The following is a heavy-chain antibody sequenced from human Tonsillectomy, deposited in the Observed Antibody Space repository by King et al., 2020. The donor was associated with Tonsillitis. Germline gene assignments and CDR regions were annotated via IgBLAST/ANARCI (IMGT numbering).Heavy chain of an antibody. Sequence: VQLQQWGAGLLKPSETLSLTCAVYGESFNYYYWSWIRQSPGKGLEWIGEINHSGSTNYNPSLKSRVTISVDTSKNQFSLKLISLTVADTAVYYCAREVWYMDVWGQGTTVTVS. V-gene: IGHV4-34*01. J-gene: IGHJ6*03. CDR3: AREVWYMDV. CDR1: GESFNYYY. CDR2: INHSGST. D-gene: IGHD3-16*01.